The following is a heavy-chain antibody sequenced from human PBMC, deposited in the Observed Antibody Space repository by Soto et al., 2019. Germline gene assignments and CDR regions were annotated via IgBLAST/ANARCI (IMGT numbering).Heavy chain of an antibody. D-gene: IGHD3-22*01. J-gene: IGHJ4*02. CDR2: ISHSGST. Sequence: SETLCLTCAVSGGSISSSNWWGWVRQPPGKGLEWIGEISHSGSTKYNPSLKSRVSISVDKSKNQFSLKLSSVTAADTAVYYCARDEYDSSGYYQCSFDYWGQGTLVTVSS. CDR3: ARDEYDSSGYYQCSFDY. V-gene: IGHV4-4*02. CDR1: GGSISSSNW.